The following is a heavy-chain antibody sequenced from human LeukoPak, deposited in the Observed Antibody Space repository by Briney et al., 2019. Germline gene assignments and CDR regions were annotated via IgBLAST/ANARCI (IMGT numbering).Heavy chain of an antibody. V-gene: IGHV3-48*03. D-gene: IGHD5-18*01. Sequence: GGSLRLSCAASGFTFSSYEMNWVRQAPGKGLEWVSYISSSGSTIYYADSVKGRFTISRDNAKNSLYLQMNSLGAEETAVYYCARGYSYGLYYYGMDVWGQGTTVTVSS. CDR2: ISSSGSTI. CDR1: GFTFSSYE. J-gene: IGHJ6*02. CDR3: ARGYSYGLYYYGMDV.